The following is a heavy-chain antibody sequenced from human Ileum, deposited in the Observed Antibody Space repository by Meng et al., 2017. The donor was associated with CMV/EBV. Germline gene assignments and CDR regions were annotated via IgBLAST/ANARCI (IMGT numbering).Heavy chain of an antibody. CDR2: INSDGSST. J-gene: IGHJ5*02. V-gene: IGHV3-74*01. CDR1: GFTFSSYW. Sequence: GGSLRLSCAASGFTFSSYWMHWVRQAPGKGLVWVSRINSDGSSTSYADSVKGRFTISRDNAKNTLYLQMNSLRAEDTAVYYCARDLKPRYCSSTSCSPYNWFDPWGQGTPVTVSS. CDR3: ARDLKPRYCSSTSCSPYNWFDP. D-gene: IGHD2-2*01.